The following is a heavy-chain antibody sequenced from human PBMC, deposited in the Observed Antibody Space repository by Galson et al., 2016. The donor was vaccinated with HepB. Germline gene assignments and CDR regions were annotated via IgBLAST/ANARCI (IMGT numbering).Heavy chain of an antibody. J-gene: IGHJ4*02. Sequence: QSGAEVKKPGESLRISCTGSGYSFTTYWITWVRQMPETGLEAMGRIDPSDSYTTYSASSQGHVTISADKSISTVYLEWSSLKASDTAIYYCARTRYYGSGSLPDYWGQGTRVAVSS. V-gene: IGHV5-10-1*01. D-gene: IGHD3-10*01. CDR2: IDPSDSYT. CDR1: GYSFTTYW. CDR3: ARTRYYGSGSLPDY.